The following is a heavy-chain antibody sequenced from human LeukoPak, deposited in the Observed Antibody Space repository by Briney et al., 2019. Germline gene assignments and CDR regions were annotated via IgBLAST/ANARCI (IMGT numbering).Heavy chain of an antibody. CDR1: GFTFSSYW. V-gene: IGHV3-7*03. Sequence: GGSLRLSCAASGFTFSSYWMNWARQAPGKGLEWVANIRQDGSEKYYVDSVKGRFTISRDNAKNSLYLQMNSLRAEDTAVYYCAKQLGYCSDGSCYFPYWGQGTLVTVSS. CDR2: IRQDGSEK. CDR3: AKQLGYCSDGSCYFPY. D-gene: IGHD2-15*01. J-gene: IGHJ4*02.